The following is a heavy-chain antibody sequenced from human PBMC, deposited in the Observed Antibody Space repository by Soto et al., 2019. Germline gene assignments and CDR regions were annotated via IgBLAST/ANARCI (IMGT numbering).Heavy chain of an antibody. D-gene: IGHD4-17*01. V-gene: IGHV1-18*01. CDR2: ISAYNGNT. CDR1: GYTFTSYG. J-gene: IGHJ5*02. CDR3: AREVGEGDYGDYVSWFDP. Sequence: QVQLVQSGAEVKKPGASVKVSCKASGYTFTSYGISWVRQAPGQGLEWMGGISAYNGNTNYAQKLQGRVTMTTDTSTSTAYMELRSLRSDDTAVYYCAREVGEGDYGDYVSWFDPWGQGTLVTVSS.